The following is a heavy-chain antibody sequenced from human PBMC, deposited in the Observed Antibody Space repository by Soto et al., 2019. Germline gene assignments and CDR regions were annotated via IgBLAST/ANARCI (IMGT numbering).Heavy chain of an antibody. J-gene: IGHJ6*02. CDR1: GGSFSGYY. CDR2: INHSGST. CDR3: ARASRWRGSYYYYYGMDV. V-gene: IGHV4-34*01. Sequence: SETLSLTCAVYGGSFSGYYWSWIRQPPGKGLEWIGEINHSGSTNYNPSLKSRVTISVDTSKNQFSLKLSSVTAADTAVYYCARASRWRGSYYYYYGMDVWGQGTTVTVSS. D-gene: IGHD3-16*01.